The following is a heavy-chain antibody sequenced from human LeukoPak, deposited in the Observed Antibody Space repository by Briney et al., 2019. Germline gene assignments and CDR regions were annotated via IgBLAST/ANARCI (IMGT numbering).Heavy chain of an antibody. J-gene: IGHJ3*02. CDR1: GGSISSYY. Sequence: SETLSLTCTVSGGSISSYYWSWIRKPPGKGLEWIGYIYYSGSTNYNPSLKSRVTISVDTSKHQFSLKLSSVTAADPAVYYCARPHRDSSGWRDAFDIWGQGTMVTVSS. CDR3: ARPHRDSSGWRDAFDI. V-gene: IGHV4-59*08. D-gene: IGHD6-19*01. CDR2: IYYSGST.